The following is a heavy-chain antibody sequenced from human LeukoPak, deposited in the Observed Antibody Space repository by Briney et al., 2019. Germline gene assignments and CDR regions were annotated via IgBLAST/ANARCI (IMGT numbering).Heavy chain of an antibody. J-gene: IGHJ4*02. V-gene: IGHV3-23*01. CDR1: GFTFSSYA. CDR3: ASRSSSWFRYYFDY. CDR2: ISGSGGST. D-gene: IGHD6-13*01. Sequence: PGGSLRLSCAASGFTFSSYAMSWVRQAPGKGLEWVSAISGSGGSTYYADSVKGRFTISRDNSKNTLYLQMNSLRAEDTAVYYCASRSSSWFRYYFDYWGQGTLVTVSP.